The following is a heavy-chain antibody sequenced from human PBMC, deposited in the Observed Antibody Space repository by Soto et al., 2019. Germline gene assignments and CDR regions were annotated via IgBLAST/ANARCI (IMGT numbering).Heavy chain of an antibody. Sequence: PGGSLRLSCAASGFTFRSYAMHWVRQAPGRGLEWVAVISYDENKRYYTDSVKGRFTISRDNSKNTLYLQVNNLRAEDTAVYYCARAMDTAMTSKDNWFDPWGQGTLVTVSS. CDR2: ISYDENKR. D-gene: IGHD5-18*01. J-gene: IGHJ5*02. V-gene: IGHV3-30-3*01. CDR1: GFTFRSYA. CDR3: ARAMDTAMTSKDNWFDP.